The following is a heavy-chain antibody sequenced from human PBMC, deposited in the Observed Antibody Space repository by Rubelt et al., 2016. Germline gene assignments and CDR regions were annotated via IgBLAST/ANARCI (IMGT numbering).Heavy chain of an antibody. CDR1: GGSFSGYY. CDR2: INHSGST. V-gene: IGHV4-34*01. D-gene: IGHD2/OR15-2a*01. J-gene: IGHJ6*02. Sequence: GGSFSGYYWSWIRQPPGKGLEWIGEINHSGSTNYNPSLKSRVTISVDTSKNQFSLKLSSVTAADTAVYYCARGTLGGSAVWGQGTTVTVSS. CDR3: ARGTLGGSAV.